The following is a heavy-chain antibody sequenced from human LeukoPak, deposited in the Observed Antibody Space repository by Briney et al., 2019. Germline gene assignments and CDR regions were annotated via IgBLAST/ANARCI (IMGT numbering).Heavy chain of an antibody. D-gene: IGHD3-10*01. CDR2: IYYSGST. Sequence: PSETLSLTCTVSGGSLSSYYWSWIRQPPGKGLEWIGYIYYSGSTNYNPSLKSRVTISVDTSKNQFSLKLSSVTAADTAVYYCARDPYYHAFDIWGQGTMVTVSS. V-gene: IGHV4-59*01. CDR3: ARDPYYHAFDI. J-gene: IGHJ3*02. CDR1: GGSLSSYY.